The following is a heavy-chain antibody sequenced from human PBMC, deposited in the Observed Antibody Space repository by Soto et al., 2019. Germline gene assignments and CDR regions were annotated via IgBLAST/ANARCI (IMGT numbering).Heavy chain of an antibody. J-gene: IGHJ6*02. V-gene: IGHV4-34*01. D-gene: IGHD1-1*01. Sequence: SETLSLTLAIYGGSFSGFCWSWLRQPPGKGLEWIGEINDSGTTNYNPSLKSRVTISADTSKTHFSLGLTSVTAADPAVYYCARETPQNVHSHNGLDVGGQGTTVT. CDR3: ARETPQNVHSHNGLDV. CDR1: GGSFSGFC. CDR2: INDSGTT.